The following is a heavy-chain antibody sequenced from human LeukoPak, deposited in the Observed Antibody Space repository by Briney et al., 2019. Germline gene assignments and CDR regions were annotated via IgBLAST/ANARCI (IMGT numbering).Heavy chain of an antibody. CDR3: ARYMGLVPAALYYFDY. Sequence: SETLSLTCTVSGVPISSSSYYWGWIRQPPGKGLEWIGSIYYSGSTYYNPSLKSRVTISVDTSKNQFSLKLSSVTAADTAVYYCARYMGLVPAALYYFDYWGQGTLVTVSS. J-gene: IGHJ4*02. CDR2: IYYSGST. CDR1: GVPISSSSYY. V-gene: IGHV4-39*01. D-gene: IGHD2-2*01.